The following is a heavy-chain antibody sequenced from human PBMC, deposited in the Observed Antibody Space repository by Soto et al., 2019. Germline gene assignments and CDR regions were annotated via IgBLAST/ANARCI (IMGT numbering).Heavy chain of an antibody. J-gene: IGHJ4*02. Sequence: PSETLSLTFTVPGGSISSSNYYWGWIRQPPGKGLEGIGSVYYSGTTYYNPSVKSRVTISVDKSKHQFSLKLRSVSVADTAVYNCERADRGSDSSGYRMGWGQGTPVTVSS. V-gene: IGHV4-39*01. CDR2: VYYSGTT. CDR3: ERADRGSDSSGYRMG. CDR1: GGSISSSNYY. D-gene: IGHD3-22*01.